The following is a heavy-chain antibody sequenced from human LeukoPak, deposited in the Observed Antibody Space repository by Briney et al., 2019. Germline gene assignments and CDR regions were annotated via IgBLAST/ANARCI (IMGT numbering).Heavy chain of an antibody. CDR2: INPKSGGT. CDR1: GYTFIDYY. D-gene: IGHD3-9*01. J-gene: IGHJ4*02. Sequence: ASVKVSCKASGYTFIDYYIHWVRQAPGQGSEWMGWINPKSGGTSYAQKFEGRITMTRDTSFRTVYMELSRLRSDDRAVYYCAKLNDHSTGYHPFDYWGQGTLLTVTS. CDR3: AKLNDHSTGYHPFDY. V-gene: IGHV1-2*02.